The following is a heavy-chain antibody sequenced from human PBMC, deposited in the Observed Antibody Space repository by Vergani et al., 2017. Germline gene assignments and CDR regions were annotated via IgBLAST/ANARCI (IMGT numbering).Heavy chain of an antibody. D-gene: IGHD3-9*01. V-gene: IGHV4-59*13. CDR1: GGSFNTYY. CDR2: IYSTGST. J-gene: IGHJ6*02. CDR3: ARVMYRDEASTGYRLEGMDI. Sequence: QVQLEESGPGLVKPSETLSLTCTVPGGSFNTYYWSWIRQSPGKGLEWIWYIYSTGSTNYNPSLNSRVTMSVDTSKNQFSLKLRSVTAADTAVYFCARVMYRDEASTGYRLEGMDIWGQGTTVTISS.